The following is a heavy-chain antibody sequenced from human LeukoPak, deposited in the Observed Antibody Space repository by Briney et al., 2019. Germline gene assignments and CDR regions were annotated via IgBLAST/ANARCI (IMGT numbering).Heavy chain of an antibody. CDR2: INPNSGGT. D-gene: IGHD2-8*01. Sequence: GASVKVSCKASGYTFTGYYMHWVRQAPGQGLEWMGWINPNSGGTSYAQKFQGRVTMTRDTSISTAYMELSRLRSDDTAVYYCARDHSLLMVYAFFDYWGQGTLVTVSP. V-gene: IGHV1-2*02. J-gene: IGHJ4*02. CDR3: ARDHSLLMVYAFFDY. CDR1: GYTFTGYY.